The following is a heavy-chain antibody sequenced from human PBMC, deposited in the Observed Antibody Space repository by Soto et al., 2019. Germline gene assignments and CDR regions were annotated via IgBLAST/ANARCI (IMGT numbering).Heavy chain of an antibody. CDR1: GYTFTRYS. J-gene: IGHJ5*02. Sequence: QVQLVQSGAEVKKPGASVKVSCKASGYTFTRYSINWVRQATGQGLEWVGWMNTNNGNTGYAQKFQGRVTMTRDTSISTAYMELSSLTFEDTAVYYCARDYGGSSGWFDPWGQGTLVTVSS. CDR3: ARDYGGSSGWFDP. CDR2: MNTNNGNT. V-gene: IGHV1-8*01. D-gene: IGHD4-17*01.